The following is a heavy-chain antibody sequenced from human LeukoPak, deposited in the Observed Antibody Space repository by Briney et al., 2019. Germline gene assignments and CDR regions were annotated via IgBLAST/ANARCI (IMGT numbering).Heavy chain of an antibody. CDR2: ISGSGGST. J-gene: IGHJ4*02. Sequence: GGSLRLSCAASGFTFSSYAMSWVRQAPGKGLEWVSAISGSGGSTYYADSVKGRFTISRDNAKNSLYLQMNSLRAEDTAVYYCARVSRGSGSYRNYWGQGTLVTVSS. CDR1: GFTFSSYA. CDR3: ARVSRGSGSYRNY. D-gene: IGHD3-10*01. V-gene: IGHV3-23*01.